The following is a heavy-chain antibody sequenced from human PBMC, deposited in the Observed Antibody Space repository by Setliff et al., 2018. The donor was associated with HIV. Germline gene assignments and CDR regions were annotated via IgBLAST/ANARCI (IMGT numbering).Heavy chain of an antibody. CDR2: IYTSGST. V-gene: IGHV4-4*07. D-gene: IGHD3-10*01. Sequence: SETLSLTCAVYGGSFSGHYWSWIRQPAGKGLEWIGRIYTSGSTNYNPSLRSRVTISVDTSSNQFSLKLSSVTAADTAVYYCARDYYDDSYYRPGIYYYYYMDVWGKGTTVTVSS. CDR1: GGSFSGHY. CDR3: ARDYYDDSYYRPGIYYYYYMDV. J-gene: IGHJ6*03.